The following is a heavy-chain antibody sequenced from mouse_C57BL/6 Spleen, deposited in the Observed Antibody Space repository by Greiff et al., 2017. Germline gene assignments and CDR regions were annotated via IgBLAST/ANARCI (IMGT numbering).Heavy chain of an antibody. D-gene: IGHD2-4*01. Sequence: QVQLQQPGAELVKPGASVKLSCKASGYTFTSYWMHWVKQRPGQGLEWIGMIHPNSGSTNYNEKFKSKATLTVDKSSSTAYMQLSSLTSEDSAVYYCARSGSYDYENFDYWGQGTTLTVSS. J-gene: IGHJ2*01. CDR2: IHPNSGST. CDR3: ARSGSYDYENFDY. V-gene: IGHV1-64*01. CDR1: GYTFTSYW.